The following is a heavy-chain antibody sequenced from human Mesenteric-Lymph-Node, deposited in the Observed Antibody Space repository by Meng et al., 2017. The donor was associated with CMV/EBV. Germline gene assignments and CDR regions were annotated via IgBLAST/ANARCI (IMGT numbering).Heavy chain of an antibody. CDR1: GFTFNNYG. CDR3: LTGHYNGA. J-gene: IGHJ5*02. D-gene: IGHD2-8*01. CDR2: IKNDGSER. V-gene: IGHV3-7*01. Sequence: GESLKISCVASGFTFNNYGMHWVRQAPGKGLEWVANIKNDGSERYYVDSVKGRFTISRDNSKNSLYLQMSSLRAEDTGLYYCLTGHYNGAWGQGILVTVSS.